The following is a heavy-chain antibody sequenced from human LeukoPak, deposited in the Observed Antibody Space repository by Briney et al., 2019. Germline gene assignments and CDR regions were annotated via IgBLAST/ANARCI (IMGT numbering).Heavy chain of an antibody. Sequence: SETLSLTCAVSGGSISSGGYSWSWIRQLPGKGLEWIGYIYHSGSTYYNPSLKSRVTISVDRSKNQFSLKLSSVTAADTAVYYCARAPNYYGSGRAAFDIWGQGTMVTVSS. CDR3: ARAPNYYGSGRAAFDI. CDR2: IYHSGST. V-gene: IGHV4-30-2*01. J-gene: IGHJ3*02. CDR1: GGSISSGGYS. D-gene: IGHD3-10*01.